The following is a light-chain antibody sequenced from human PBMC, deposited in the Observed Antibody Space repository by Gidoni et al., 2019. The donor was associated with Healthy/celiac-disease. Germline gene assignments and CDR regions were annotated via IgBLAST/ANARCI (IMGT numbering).Light chain of an antibody. V-gene: IGLV2-11*01. CDR3: CSYASSYTHYV. CDR1: SSDVGGYNY. CDR2: DGS. J-gene: IGLJ1*01. Sequence: HSALTQPRSVSGSPGQPVLISCTGTSSDVGGYNYVSWYQQHPGKAPKLMIYDGSKRPSGVPDRFSGSKSGNTASLTISGLQAEDEADYYCCSYASSYTHYVFGTGTKVTVL.